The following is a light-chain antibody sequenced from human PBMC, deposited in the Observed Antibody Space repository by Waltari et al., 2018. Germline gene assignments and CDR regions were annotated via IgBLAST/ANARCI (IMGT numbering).Light chain of an antibody. Sequence: QSDLTQPASVSGSPGQSITISCTGTNSDVGAYDYVPWYQQYPGKAPKLVIFDVSSRPSGASGRFSDSKSGNTASLIISHLQAEDEADYYCSSYTTNRHYVFGAGTKVTVL. J-gene: IGLJ1*01. V-gene: IGLV2-14*01. CDR1: NSDVGAYDY. CDR3: SSYTTNRHYV. CDR2: DVS.